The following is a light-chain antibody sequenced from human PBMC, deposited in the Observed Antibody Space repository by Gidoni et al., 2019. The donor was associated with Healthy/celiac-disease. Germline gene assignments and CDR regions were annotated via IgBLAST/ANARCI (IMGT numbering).Light chain of an antibody. CDR1: QSVSSY. Sequence: EIVLTQSPATLSLSPGERATLSCRDSQSVSSYLAWYQQKPGQAPRLLIYDASNRATGIPARFSGSGSETDFTLTISSLEPEDFAVYYCQQRSNWPLLTFGGGTKVEIK. CDR2: DAS. V-gene: IGKV3-11*01. CDR3: QQRSNWPLLT. J-gene: IGKJ4*01.